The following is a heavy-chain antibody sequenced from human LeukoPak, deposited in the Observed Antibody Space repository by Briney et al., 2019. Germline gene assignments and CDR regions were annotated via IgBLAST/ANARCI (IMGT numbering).Heavy chain of an antibody. D-gene: IGHD3-22*01. CDR1: GYTFTCYY. Sequence: GASVKVSCKASGYTFTCYYMHWVRQAPGQGLEWMGWINPNSGGTNYAQKFQGRVTMTRDTSISTAYMELSRLRSDDTAVYYCARVDTMIVVAVPLTDAFDIWGQGTMVTVSS. J-gene: IGHJ3*02. CDR3: ARVDTMIVVAVPLTDAFDI. CDR2: INPNSGGT. V-gene: IGHV1-2*02.